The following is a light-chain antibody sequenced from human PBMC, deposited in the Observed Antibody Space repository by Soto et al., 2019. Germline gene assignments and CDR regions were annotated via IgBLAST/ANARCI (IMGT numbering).Light chain of an antibody. CDR1: QSVGNN. CDR2: GVS. J-gene: IGKJ1*01. CDR3: LHHGSSLWT. Sequence: EIVLTQSPATLSLSPGERATLSCRASQSVGNNLAWYQQKPGQAPRLLMYGVSSRATGIPDRFSGSGSGTDFTLTISRLEPEDFAMYYCLHHGSSLWTFGQGTKVDIK. V-gene: IGKV3-20*01.